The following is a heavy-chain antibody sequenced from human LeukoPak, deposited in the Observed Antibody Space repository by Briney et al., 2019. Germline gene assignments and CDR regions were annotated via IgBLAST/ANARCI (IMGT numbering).Heavy chain of an antibody. Sequence: ASVKVSCKASGYTFFGYYMHWVRQAPGQGLEWMGWIDPNSGGTNYAQKFQGRVTMTRDTSISTAYMELSRLRSDDTAVYYCARTDGHDFWSGYYLGPGNWFDPWGQGTLVTVSS. CDR1: GYTFFGYY. V-gene: IGHV1-2*02. D-gene: IGHD3-3*01. J-gene: IGHJ5*02. CDR3: ARTDGHDFWSGYYLGPGNWFDP. CDR2: IDPNSGGT.